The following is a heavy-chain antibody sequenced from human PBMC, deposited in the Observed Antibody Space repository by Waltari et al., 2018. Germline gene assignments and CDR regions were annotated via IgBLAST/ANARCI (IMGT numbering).Heavy chain of an antibody. CDR2: ISYDGSNK. CDR3: ARGRIAVAAHFDY. J-gene: IGHJ4*02. CDR1: GFTFSSYD. D-gene: IGHD6-19*01. Sequence: QVQLVESGGGVVQPGGSLSLSCAASGFTFSSYDMHWVRQAPGKGLEWVAVISYDGSNKYYADSVKGRFTISRDNSMNTLYLQMNSLRAEDTAVYYCARGRIAVAAHFDYWGQGTLVTVSS. V-gene: IGHV3-30-3*01.